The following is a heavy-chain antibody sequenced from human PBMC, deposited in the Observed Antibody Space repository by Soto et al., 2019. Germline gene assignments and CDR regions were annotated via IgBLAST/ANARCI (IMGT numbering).Heavy chain of an antibody. D-gene: IGHD4-4*01. V-gene: IGHV4-59*01. CDR3: ARADDSNYYYYYGMDV. CDR2: IYYSGST. Sequence: SETLSLTCTVSGGSISSYYWSWIWQPPGKGLEWIGYIYYSGSTNYNPSLKSRVTISVDTSKNQFSLKLSSVTAADTAVYYCARADDSNYYYYYGMDVWGQGTTVTVSS. CDR1: GGSISSYY. J-gene: IGHJ6*02.